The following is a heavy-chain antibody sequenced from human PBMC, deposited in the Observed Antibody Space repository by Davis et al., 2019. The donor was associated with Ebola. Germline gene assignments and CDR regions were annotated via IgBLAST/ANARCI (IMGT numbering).Heavy chain of an antibody. V-gene: IGHV1-69*13. Sequence: SVKVSCKASGGTFSSYAISWVRQAPGQGLEWMGGIIPIFGTANYAQKFQGRVTITADESTSTAYMELSSLRSEDTAVYYCARAVAGPHNWFDPWGQGTLVTVSS. CDR3: ARAVAGPHNWFDP. CDR2: IIPIFGTA. CDR1: GGTFSSYA. J-gene: IGHJ5*02. D-gene: IGHD6-19*01.